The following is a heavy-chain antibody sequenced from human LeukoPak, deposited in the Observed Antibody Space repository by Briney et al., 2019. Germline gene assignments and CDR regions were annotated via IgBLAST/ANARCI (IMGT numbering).Heavy chain of an antibody. CDR2: ISGSGGST. Sequence: PGGSLRLSCAASGFTFSSYAMSWVRQAPGKGLEWVSAISGSGGSTYYADSVKGRFTISRDNSKNTLYLQMNSLRAEDTAVYYCARNPYGDYVLNWFDPWGQGTLVTVSS. D-gene: IGHD4-17*01. V-gene: IGHV3-23*01. CDR3: ARNPYGDYVLNWFDP. CDR1: GFTFSSYA. J-gene: IGHJ5*02.